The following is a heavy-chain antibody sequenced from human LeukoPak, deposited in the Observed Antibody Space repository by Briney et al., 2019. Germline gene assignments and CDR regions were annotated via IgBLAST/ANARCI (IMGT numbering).Heavy chain of an antibody. CDR1: GYTFTSYG. CDR2: SNTNTGNP. CDR3: ARAEWVRGIIRGFDI. J-gene: IGHJ3*02. V-gene: IGHV7-4-1*02. Sequence: ASVKVSCKASGYTFTSYGISWVRQAPGQGLEWMGWSNTNTGNPTYAQGFTGRFVFSLDTSVSTAYLQISSLKTEDTAVYFCARAEWVRGIIRGFDIWGQGTMVTVSS. D-gene: IGHD3-10*01.